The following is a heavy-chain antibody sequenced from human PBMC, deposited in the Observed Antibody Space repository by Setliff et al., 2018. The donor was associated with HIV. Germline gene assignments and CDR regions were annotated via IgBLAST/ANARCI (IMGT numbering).Heavy chain of an antibody. CDR3: ANRHCYDSGTYVF. D-gene: IGHD3-10*01. CDR2: LYHSGST. CDR1: GYSISSAYY. Sequence: PSETLSLTCAVSGYSISSAYYWGWIRQPPGKGLEWIGSLYHSGSTFYSPSLEGRVSISRDTSKNQFSLKLTSVTAADTAVYSCANRHCYDSGTYVFWGQGRLVTVSS. V-gene: IGHV4-38-2*01. J-gene: IGHJ4*02.